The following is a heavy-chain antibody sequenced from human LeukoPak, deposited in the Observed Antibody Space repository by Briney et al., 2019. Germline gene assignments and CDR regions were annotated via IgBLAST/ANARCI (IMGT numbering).Heavy chain of an antibody. Sequence: GASVKVSCKASGGTFSSCAISWVRQAPGQGLEWMGGIIPIFGTANYAQKFQGRVTITADESTSTAYMELSSLRSEDTAVYYCATSYDILTGYYLWGQGTLVTVSS. CDR1: GGTFSSCA. J-gene: IGHJ5*02. D-gene: IGHD3-9*01. V-gene: IGHV1-69*13. CDR3: ATSYDILTGYYL. CDR2: IIPIFGTA.